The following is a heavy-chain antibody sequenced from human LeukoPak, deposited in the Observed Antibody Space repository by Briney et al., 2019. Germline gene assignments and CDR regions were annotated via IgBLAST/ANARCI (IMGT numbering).Heavy chain of an antibody. V-gene: IGHV3-23*01. CDR1: GFTFSTYA. CDR3: AKDRTPITMIVVADAFDI. D-gene: IGHD3-22*01. J-gene: IGHJ3*02. Sequence: GGSLRLSCVASGFTFSTYAMNWVRQAPGKGLEWVSAISGSGDSTYYADSVKGRFTISRDNSKNTLYLQMNSLRAEDTAIYYCAKDRTPITMIVVADAFDIWGQGTMVTASS. CDR2: ISGSGDST.